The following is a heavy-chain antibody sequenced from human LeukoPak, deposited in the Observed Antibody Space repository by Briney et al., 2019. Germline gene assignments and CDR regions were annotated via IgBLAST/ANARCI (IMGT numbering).Heavy chain of an antibody. CDR1: GGSISSYY. Sequence: SETLSLTCTVSGGSISSYYWSWIRQPPGKGLEWIGYIYYTGNTNYNPSLKSRVTFSVDTSKNLFSLKLSSVTAADTAVYYCARYDNNKFFDYWGQGTLVTVSS. CDR2: IYYTGNT. J-gene: IGHJ4*02. D-gene: IGHD3-9*01. V-gene: IGHV4-59*01. CDR3: ARYDNNKFFDY.